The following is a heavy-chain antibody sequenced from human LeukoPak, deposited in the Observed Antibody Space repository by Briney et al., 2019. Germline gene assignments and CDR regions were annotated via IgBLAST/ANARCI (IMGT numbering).Heavy chain of an antibody. V-gene: IGHV3-7*01. Sequence: GGSLRLSCAASGFPFSSHWLSWFRQSPGKGLEWVAHINQDGSEKYYADSVKGRFTLSRDNAKNSLSLQMNSLRAEDTAVYYCARVTSGLDYWGQGTLVTVSS. CDR2: INQDGSEK. J-gene: IGHJ4*02. CDR1: GFPFSSHW. CDR3: ARVTSGLDY.